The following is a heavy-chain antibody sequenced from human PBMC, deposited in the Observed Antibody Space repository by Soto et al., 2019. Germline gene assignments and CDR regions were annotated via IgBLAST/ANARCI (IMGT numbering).Heavy chain of an antibody. J-gene: IGHJ4*02. CDR2: ISAYNGNT. V-gene: IGHV1-18*01. D-gene: IGHD5-12*01. CDR3: ARDLDNLLDIVATINFDY. Sequence: QVQLVQSGAEVKKPGASVKVSCQASGYTFTSYGISWVRQAPGQGLEWMGWISAYNGNTNYAQKLQGRVTMTTDTSTSTAYMELRSLRSDDTAVYYCARDLDNLLDIVATINFDYWGQGTLVTVSA. CDR1: GYTFTSYG.